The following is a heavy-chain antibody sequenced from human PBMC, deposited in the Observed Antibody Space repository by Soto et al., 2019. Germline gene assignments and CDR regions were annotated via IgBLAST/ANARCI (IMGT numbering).Heavy chain of an antibody. J-gene: IGHJ6*03. V-gene: IGHV4-34*01. D-gene: IGHD2-2*01. CDR1: GGSFSGDY. Sequence: SETLCLTCAVYGGSFSGDYWSWIRQPPGKGLEWIGEINHSGSTNYNPSLKSRVTISVDTSKNQFSLKLSSVTAADTAVYYCARGRTTRAYYYYYMDVWGKGTTVSVSS. CDR2: INHSGST. CDR3: ARGRTTRAYYYYYMDV.